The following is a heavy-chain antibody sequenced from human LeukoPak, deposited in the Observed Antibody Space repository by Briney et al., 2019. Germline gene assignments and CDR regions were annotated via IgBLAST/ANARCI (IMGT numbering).Heavy chain of an antibody. J-gene: IGHJ4*02. Sequence: ASVKVSCKASGYTFTGYYMHWVRQAPGQGLEWMGWINPNSGGTNYAQKFQGRVTMTRDTSISTAYMELSRLRSDDTAVYYCARVRYYVSGSFPLAYWGQGTLVTVSS. CDR1: GYTFTGYY. CDR3: ARVRYYVSGSFPLAY. CDR2: INPNSGGT. D-gene: IGHD3-16*01. V-gene: IGHV1-2*02.